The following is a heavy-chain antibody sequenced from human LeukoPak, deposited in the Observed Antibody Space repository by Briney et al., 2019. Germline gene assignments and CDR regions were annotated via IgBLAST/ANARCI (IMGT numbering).Heavy chain of an antibody. V-gene: IGHV1-2*02. CDR3: ARGLVRGYIAAAGTNSDY. J-gene: IGHJ4*02. Sequence: GASVKVSCKASGYTFTGYYMHWVRQAPGQGLEWMGWINPNSGGTNYAQKFQGRVTMTRDTSISTAYMELSRLRSDDTAVYYCARGLVRGYIAAAGTNSDYWGQGTLVTVSS. CDR2: INPNSGGT. CDR1: GYTFTGYY. D-gene: IGHD6-13*01.